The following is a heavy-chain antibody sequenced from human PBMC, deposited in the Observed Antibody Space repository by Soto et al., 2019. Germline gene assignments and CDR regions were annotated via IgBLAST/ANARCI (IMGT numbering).Heavy chain of an antibody. CDR2: IYYSGST. CDR3: ASTAGYCSSTSCRPFDY. V-gene: IGHV4-59*01. J-gene: IGHJ4*02. CDR1: GGSISSYY. Sequence: SETLSLTCTVSGGSISSYYWSWIRQPPGKGLEWIGYIYYSGSTNYNPSLKSRVTISVDTSKNQFSLKLSSVTAADTAVYYCASTAGYCSSTSCRPFDYWGQGTLVTVSS. D-gene: IGHD2-2*01.